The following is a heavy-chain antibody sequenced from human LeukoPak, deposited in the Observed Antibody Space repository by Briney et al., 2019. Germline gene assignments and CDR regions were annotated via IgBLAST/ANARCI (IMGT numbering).Heavy chain of an antibody. Sequence: PGGSLRLSCAASGFTFSSYGIHRVRPAPGKGLEWVVVISYDGSNKYYADSVKGRFTISRDNSKNTLYLQMNSLRAEDTAVYYCAKDRSSTWSFDYWGQGTLVTVSS. J-gene: IGHJ4*02. CDR1: GFTFSSYG. CDR3: AKDRSSTWSFDY. CDR2: ISYDGSNK. V-gene: IGHV3-30*18. D-gene: IGHD6-13*01.